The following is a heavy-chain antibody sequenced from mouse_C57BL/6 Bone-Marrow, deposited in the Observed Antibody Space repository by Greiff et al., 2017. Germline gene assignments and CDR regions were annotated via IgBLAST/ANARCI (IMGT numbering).Heavy chain of an antibody. Sequence: VQLQQSGAELVRPGASVKMSCTASGFNIKDDYMHWVKQRPEQGLEWIGWIDPENGDTEYDSKFQGKATITADTSSNTAYLQLSLLTSEDTAVDYCTWYYDGSTLYWYCDVWGTGTTVTVTS. D-gene: IGHD1-1*01. CDR3: TWYYDGSTLYWYCDV. J-gene: IGHJ1*03. CDR2: IDPENGDT. CDR1: GFNIKDDY. V-gene: IGHV14-4*01.